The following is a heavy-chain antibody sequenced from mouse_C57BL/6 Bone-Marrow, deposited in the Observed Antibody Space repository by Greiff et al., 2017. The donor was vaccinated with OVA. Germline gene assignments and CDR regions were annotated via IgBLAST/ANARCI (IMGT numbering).Heavy chain of an antibody. D-gene: IGHD1-1*01. CDR1: GYSFTDYN. J-gene: IGHJ2*01. CDR3: ARDYYGLGCDY. Sequence: VQLQQSGPELVKPGASVKISCKASGYSFTDYNMNWVKQSNGKSLEWIGVINPNYGTPSSNQKFKGKATLTVDQSSSTAYMQINDLTSENSAVYYCARDYYGLGCDYWGQGTTLTVSS. V-gene: IGHV1-39*01. CDR2: INPNYGTP.